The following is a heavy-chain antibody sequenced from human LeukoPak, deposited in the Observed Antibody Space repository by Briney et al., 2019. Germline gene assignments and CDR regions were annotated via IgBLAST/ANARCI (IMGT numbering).Heavy chain of an antibody. V-gene: IGHV1-2*02. CDR1: GYTFTGYY. D-gene: IGHD1-1*01. CDR2: INPNSGGT. CDR3: ARNTRSTLAYDY. J-gene: IGHJ4*02. Sequence: GASVKVSCKASGYTFTGYYLHWVRQAPGQGLEWIGWINPNSGGTNYAQKFQGRVTMTSDTSISTAYMELSRLTSDDTAVYYCARNTRSTLAYDYWGQGTLVTVSS.